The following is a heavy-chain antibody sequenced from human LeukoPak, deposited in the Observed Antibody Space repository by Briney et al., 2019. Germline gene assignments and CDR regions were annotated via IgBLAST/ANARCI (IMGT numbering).Heavy chain of an antibody. J-gene: IGHJ4*02. CDR2: VNGDGSST. Sequence: PGGSLRVSCAASGFTFSTYWMHWVRQAPGKGLVWVSRVNGDGSSTNYADSVKGRFTISRDNAKNTLYLQMNSLRAEDTAVYYCARDGIAAVDFDYWGQGILVTVSS. V-gene: IGHV3-74*01. CDR1: GFTFSTYW. D-gene: IGHD6-13*01. CDR3: ARDGIAAVDFDY.